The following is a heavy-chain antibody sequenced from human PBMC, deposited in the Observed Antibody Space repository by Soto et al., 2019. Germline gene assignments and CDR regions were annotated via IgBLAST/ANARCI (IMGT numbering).Heavy chain of an antibody. CDR3: ARQDNYYGSGLFDY. V-gene: IGHV4-59*08. Sequence: SETLSLTCTVSGGSISSYYWSWIRQPPGKGLEWIGYIYYSGSTNYNPSLKSRVTISVDTSKNQFSLKLSSVTAADTAVYYCARQDNYYGSGLFDYWGQGTLVTVSS. J-gene: IGHJ4*02. CDR1: GGSISSYY. CDR2: IYYSGST. D-gene: IGHD3-10*01.